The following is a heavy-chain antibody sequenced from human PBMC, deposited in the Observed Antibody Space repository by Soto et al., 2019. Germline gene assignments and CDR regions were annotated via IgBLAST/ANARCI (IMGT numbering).Heavy chain of an antibody. CDR2: IISLFGTP. CDR1: GYTFTSYE. CDR3: ARDLGSGYDPGDY. V-gene: IGHV1-69*13. J-gene: IGHJ4*02. D-gene: IGHD5-12*01. Sequence: SVKVSCKASGYTFTSYEINWVRQAPGQGLEWMGGIISLFGTPNYSQRFQGRVTITADESTATSYMELSSLRSEDTAVYYCARDLGSGYDPGDYWGQGTLVTVSS.